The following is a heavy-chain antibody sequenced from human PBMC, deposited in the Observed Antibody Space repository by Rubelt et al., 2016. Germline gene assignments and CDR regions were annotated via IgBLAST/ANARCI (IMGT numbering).Heavy chain of an antibody. J-gene: IGHJ6*03. CDR1: GGSISSYY. CDR2: IYYSGST. Sequence: QVQLQESGPGLVKPSETLSLTCTVSGGSISSYYWSWIRQPPGKGLEWIGYIYYSGSTNYNPSPRGGVTRSGDWAKNQGSPKLSSVTAADTAVYYWARGTAYYDVSYYYYMDVWGKGTTVTVSS. CDR3: ARGTAYYDVSYYYYMDV. V-gene: IGHV4-59*01. D-gene: IGHD3-3*01.